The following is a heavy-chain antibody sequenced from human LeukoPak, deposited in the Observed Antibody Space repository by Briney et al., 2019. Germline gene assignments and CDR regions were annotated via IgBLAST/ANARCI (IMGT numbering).Heavy chain of an antibody. D-gene: IGHD2-2*01. J-gene: IGHJ4*02. CDR2: IFPSGGEI. CDR1: GFTFSTFA. CDR3: AKQRAHCSSTSCWTADY. Sequence: GGSLRLSCAASGFTFSTFAMIWVRQPPGKGLEWVSSIFPSGGEIHYADSVRGRFTISRDNSKSTLSLQMNSLRAEDTAIYYCAKQRAHCSSTSCWTADYWGQGTLVTVSS. V-gene: IGHV3-23*01.